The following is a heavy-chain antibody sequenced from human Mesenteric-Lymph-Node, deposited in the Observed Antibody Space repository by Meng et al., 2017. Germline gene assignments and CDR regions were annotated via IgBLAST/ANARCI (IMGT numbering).Heavy chain of an antibody. Sequence: QVQIQQWGAGLLKPSETLSLTCAVYGGSFSGYYWSWIRQPPGKGLEWIGEINHSGSTNYNPSLKSRVTISVDKSKNQFSLNLSSVTAADTAVYYCARVGQWLPIDYWGQGTLVTVSS. CDR2: INHSGST. V-gene: IGHV4-34*01. CDR1: GGSFSGYY. D-gene: IGHD6-19*01. CDR3: ARVGQWLPIDY. J-gene: IGHJ4*02.